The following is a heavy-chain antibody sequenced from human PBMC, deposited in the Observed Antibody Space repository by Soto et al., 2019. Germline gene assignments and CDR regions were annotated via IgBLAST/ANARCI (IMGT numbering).Heavy chain of an antibody. D-gene: IGHD2-8*01. CDR1: GYSFTDYH. Sequence: ASVKVSCKASGYSFTDYHIHWVRQAPGQGLEWLGRINPKSGGTSTAQKFQGWVTMTRDRSISTVYMELTRLRSDDTAVYFCARGHSTDCSNGVCSFFYNHGMDVWGQGATVTVSS. CDR2: INPKSGGT. CDR3: ARGHSTDCSNGVCSFFYNHGMDV. J-gene: IGHJ6*02. V-gene: IGHV1-2*04.